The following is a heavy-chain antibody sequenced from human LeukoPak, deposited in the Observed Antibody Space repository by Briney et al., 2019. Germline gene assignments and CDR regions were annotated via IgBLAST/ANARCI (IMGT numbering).Heavy chain of an antibody. Sequence: EASVKVSCKASGYTFTDYYMHWVRQAPGQGLEWMGLINPNSGGTNYAQTFQGRVTMTTDTSISTAYMEVSRLRSDDTAVYYCARVGYSYGPPYNWFDPWGQGTLVTVSS. D-gene: IGHD5-18*01. V-gene: IGHV1-2*02. J-gene: IGHJ5*02. CDR1: GYTFTDYY. CDR2: INPNSGGT. CDR3: ARVGYSYGPPYNWFDP.